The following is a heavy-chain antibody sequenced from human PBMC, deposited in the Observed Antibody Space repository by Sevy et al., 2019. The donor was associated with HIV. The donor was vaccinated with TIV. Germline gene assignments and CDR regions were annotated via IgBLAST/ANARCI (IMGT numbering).Heavy chain of an antibody. V-gene: IGHV3-72*01. CDR1: GFTFSDHY. J-gene: IGHJ4*02. CDR3: ATHAGIAAAGRVFDY. CDR2: TRNKADGYTT. Sequence: GGSLRLSCVASGFTFSDHYMEWVRQAPGKGLEWVGRTRNKADGYTTEYAGSVKDRFTISRDQSKSSLYVQMNSLKVEDTAVYYCATHAGIAAAGRVFDYWGQGTLVTVSS. D-gene: IGHD6-13*01.